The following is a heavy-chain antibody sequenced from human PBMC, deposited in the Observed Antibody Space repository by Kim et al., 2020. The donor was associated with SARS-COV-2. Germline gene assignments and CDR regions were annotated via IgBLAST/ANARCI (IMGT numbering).Heavy chain of an antibody. CDR2: ISSSSSTI. D-gene: IGHD6-13*01. CDR3: ARGPQTYSSSWLLFDY. J-gene: IGHJ4*02. Sequence: GGSLRLSCAASGFTFSSYSMNWVRQAPGKGLEWVSYISSSSSTIYYADSVKGRFTISRDNAKNSLYLQMNSLRAEDTAVYYCARGPQTYSSSWLLFDYWGQGTLVTVSS. V-gene: IGHV3-48*04. CDR1: GFTFSSYS.